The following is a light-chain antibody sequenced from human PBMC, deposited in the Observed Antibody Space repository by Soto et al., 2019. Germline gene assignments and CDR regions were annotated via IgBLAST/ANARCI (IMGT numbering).Light chain of an antibody. Sequence: EIVLTQSPGTLSLSPGERATLSCRASQSIGSNFLAWYQQKRGQAPRLLIHGASNRATGIPDRFSGSGSGTDFTLTISRLEPEDFAVYYCQQYGSSGTFGQGTKVDIK. J-gene: IGKJ1*01. CDR3: QQYGSSGT. CDR1: QSIGSNF. CDR2: GAS. V-gene: IGKV3-20*01.